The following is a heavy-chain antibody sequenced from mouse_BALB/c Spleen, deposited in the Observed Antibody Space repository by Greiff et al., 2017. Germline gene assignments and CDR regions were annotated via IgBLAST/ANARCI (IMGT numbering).Heavy chain of an antibody. CDR1: GYSFTSYW. CDR3: TRSTYYGYNDD. J-gene: IGHJ2*01. CDR2: IYPGNSDT. V-gene: IGHV1-5*01. Sequence: EVQLQQSGTVLARPGASVKMSCKASGYSFTSYWMHWVKQRPGQGLEWIGAIYPGNSDTSYNQKFKGKAKLTAVTSASTAYMELSSLTNEDSAVYYCTRSTYYGYNDDWGQGTTLTVSS. D-gene: IGHD1-2*01.